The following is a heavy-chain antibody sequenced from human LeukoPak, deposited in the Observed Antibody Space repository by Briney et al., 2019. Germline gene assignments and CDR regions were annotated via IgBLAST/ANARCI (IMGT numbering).Heavy chain of an antibody. CDR2: IYSGGST. Sequence: PGGSLRLSCAASGFTVSSNYMSWVRQAPGKGLEWVSVIYSGGSTYYADSVKGRFTISRDNSKNTLYLQMNSLRAEDTAVYYCASITIHDAFDIWGQGTMVTVSS. CDR3: ASITIHDAFDI. CDR1: GFTVSSNY. V-gene: IGHV3-53*01. J-gene: IGHJ3*02. D-gene: IGHD3-10*01.